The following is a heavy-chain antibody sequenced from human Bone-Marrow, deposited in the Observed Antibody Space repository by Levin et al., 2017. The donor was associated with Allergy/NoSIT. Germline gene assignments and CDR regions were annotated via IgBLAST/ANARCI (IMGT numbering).Heavy chain of an antibody. CDR2: ISSSGSTI. Sequence: GESLKISCAASGFTFSDYYMSWIRQAPGKGLEWVSYISSSGSTIYYADSVKGRFTISRDNAKNSLYLQMNSLRAEDTAVYYCARVKVPWGTGPQHWYFDLWGRGTLVTVSS. J-gene: IGHJ2*01. D-gene: IGHD7-27*01. CDR1: GFTFSDYY. CDR3: ARVKVPWGTGPQHWYFDL. V-gene: IGHV3-11*01.